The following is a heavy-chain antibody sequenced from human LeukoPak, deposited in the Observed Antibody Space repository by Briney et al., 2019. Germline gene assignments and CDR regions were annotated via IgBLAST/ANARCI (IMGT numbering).Heavy chain of an antibody. Sequence: GGSLRLSCAASGFVFSSYGMHWVRQAPGKGLEWVAVIWSDGSYKDYADSVKGRSTISRDNSKNTLYLQMNSLRAEDTAVYYCARDGGSGSPKVYFDYWGQGNLVTVSS. D-gene: IGHD3-10*01. V-gene: IGHV3-33*01. CDR3: ARDGGSGSPKVYFDY. CDR1: GFVFSSYG. CDR2: IWSDGSYK. J-gene: IGHJ4*02.